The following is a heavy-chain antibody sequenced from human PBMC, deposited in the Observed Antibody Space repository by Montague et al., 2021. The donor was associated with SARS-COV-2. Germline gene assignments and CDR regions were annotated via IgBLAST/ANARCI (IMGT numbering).Heavy chain of an antibody. V-gene: IGHV4-34*01. CDR1: VGSFSGYY. D-gene: IGHD4-23*01. CDR3: ARADYGGNRYWYFDL. J-gene: IGHJ2*01. CDR2: INNTGST. Sequence: SETLSLTCAVYVGSFSGYYWSWIRQSPGKGLEWIGEINNTGSTKYNPSLKSRVTISVDTSKNQFSLKLSSVSAADTAVYYCARADYGGNRYWYFDLWGRGTLVTVSS.